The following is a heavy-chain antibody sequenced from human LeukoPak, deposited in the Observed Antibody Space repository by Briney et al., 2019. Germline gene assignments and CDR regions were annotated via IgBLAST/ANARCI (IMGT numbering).Heavy chain of an antibody. CDR1: GFTFSSYA. V-gene: IGHV3-23*01. J-gene: IGHJ4*02. CDR2: ISGSGGST. Sequence: GGSLRLSCAAPGFTFSSYAMSWVRQAPRKGLEWVSAISGSGGSTYYADSVKGRFTISRDNSKNTLYLQMNSLRAEDTAVYYCARSRYDGPFDYWGQGTLVTVSS. D-gene: IGHD5-12*01. CDR3: ARSRYDGPFDY.